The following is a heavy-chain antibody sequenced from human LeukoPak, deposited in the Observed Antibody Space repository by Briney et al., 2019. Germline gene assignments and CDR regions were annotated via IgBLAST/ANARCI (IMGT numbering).Heavy chain of an antibody. Sequence: SETLSLTCTVSGGSINTYYWSWIRQPQGKGLEWIGYLYNSGTTNYNPSLKSRVSISGDTSKNQFSLKLNSVTAADTAVYYCARRGVKTTRFDYWGQGILVTVPS. CDR2: LYNSGTT. J-gene: IGHJ4*02. V-gene: IGHV4-59*12. CDR1: GGSINTYY. CDR3: ARRGVKTTRFDY. D-gene: IGHD1-1*01.